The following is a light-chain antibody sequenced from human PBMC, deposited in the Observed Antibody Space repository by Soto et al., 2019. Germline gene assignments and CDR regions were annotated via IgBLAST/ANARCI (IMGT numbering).Light chain of an antibody. J-gene: IGLJ1*01. V-gene: IGLV2-14*01. CDR2: EVS. Sequence: QSVLTQPASVSGSPGQSITISCTGSSNDVGGYNYVSWYQQHPGKAPKLMIHEVSNRTYGVSNSLSASKYGNTASLTISGLQAEDEAEYYCNSYTSSSNCVFGDGTKVTV. CDR1: SNDVGGYNY. CDR3: NSYTSSSNCV.